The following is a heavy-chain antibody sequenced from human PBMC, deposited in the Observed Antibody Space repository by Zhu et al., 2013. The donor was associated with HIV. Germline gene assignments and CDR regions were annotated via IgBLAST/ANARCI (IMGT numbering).Heavy chain of an antibody. CDR2: MNPNSGNT. D-gene: IGHD6-13*01. CDR3: ARSRDKHQLLCPFDP. J-gene: IGHJ5*02. Sequence: QVQLVQSGGEVKQPGASVRVSCKAFGYTFSKFDISWVRQAPGQGLEWLGWMNPNSGNTAYGREFQGRVTLFRNSSIDTAYIETRSDDTATYFCARSRDKHQLLCPFDPWGPGKPGHRLH. CDR1: GYTFSKFD. V-gene: IGHV1-8*03.